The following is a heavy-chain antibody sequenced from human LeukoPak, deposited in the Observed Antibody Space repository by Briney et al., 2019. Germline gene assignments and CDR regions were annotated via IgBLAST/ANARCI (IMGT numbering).Heavy chain of an antibody. J-gene: IGHJ4*02. CDR2: IDHSGRT. CDR1: GGSFSGYY. V-gene: IGHV4-34*01. CDR3: ARVAFGVAYHFDC. D-gene: IGHD3-3*01. Sequence: PSETLSLTCAVYGGSFSGYYWSWIRQPPGKGLEWIGEIDHSGRTNYNPSLKSRVTISVDTSKNQFSLDLSSVTAADTAVYYCARVAFGVAYHFDCWGQGTLVTVSS.